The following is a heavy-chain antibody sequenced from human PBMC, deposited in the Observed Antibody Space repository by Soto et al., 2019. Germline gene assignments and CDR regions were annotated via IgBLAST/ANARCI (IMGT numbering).Heavy chain of an antibody. Sequence: QVHLVQSGAQVKKPGSSVKVSCKASGGTFSSHAFTWVRQAPGHGPEYMGGIIPLLGTPNYAQNFQGRVTITADGATSTVYLELASLRSDDTAVYYCARNWLRRFDSWGQGTLVTVSS. CDR3: ARNWLRRFDS. D-gene: IGHD5-12*01. J-gene: IGHJ5*01. CDR2: IIPLLGTP. CDR1: GGTFSSHA. V-gene: IGHV1-69*01.